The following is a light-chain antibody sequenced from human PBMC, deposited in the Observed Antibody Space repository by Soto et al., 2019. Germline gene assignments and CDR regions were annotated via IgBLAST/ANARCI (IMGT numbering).Light chain of an antibody. J-gene: IGKJ4*01. CDR2: GAS. CDR3: QQYGSSRLT. V-gene: IGKV3-20*01. CDR1: QSVSSY. Sequence: EIVMTQSPGTLSVSPWERATLSCMASQSVSSYLAWYQQKPGQAPRLLIYGASSRATGIPDRFSGSGSGTDFTLTISRLEPEDFAVYYCQQYGSSRLTFGGGTKVDIK.